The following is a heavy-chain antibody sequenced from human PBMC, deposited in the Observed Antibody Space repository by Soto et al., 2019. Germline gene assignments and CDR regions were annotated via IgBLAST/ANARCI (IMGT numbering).Heavy chain of an antibody. Sequence: ASVKVSCKASGYTFTSYDINWVRQATGQGLEWMGWMNPNSGNTGYAQKFQGRVTMTRNTSISTAYMELSSLRSEDTAVYYCARGPNWNYLHYYGMDVWGQGTTVTVSS. V-gene: IGHV1-8*01. D-gene: IGHD1-7*01. CDR3: ARGPNWNYLHYYGMDV. CDR2: MNPNSGNT. J-gene: IGHJ6*02. CDR1: GYTFTSYD.